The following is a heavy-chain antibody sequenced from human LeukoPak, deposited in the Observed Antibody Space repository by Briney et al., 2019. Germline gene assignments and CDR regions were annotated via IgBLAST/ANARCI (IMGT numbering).Heavy chain of an antibody. CDR3: ARRLDYDNSSAPDIFDM. Sequence: PSETLSLTCSVSGGSISHNYWTWIRQSPGKGLEYIGHVSYTGRTRYNPSLQSRLTISLDTSNNHFSLQLTSVTAADTAVYYCARRLDYDNSSAPDIFDMWGQGTVVTVSS. J-gene: IGHJ3*02. CDR1: GGSISHNY. V-gene: IGHV4-59*01. D-gene: IGHD3-22*01. CDR2: VSYTGRT.